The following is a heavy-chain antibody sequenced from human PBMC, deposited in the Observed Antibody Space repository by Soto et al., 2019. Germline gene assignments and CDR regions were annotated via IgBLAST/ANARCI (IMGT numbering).Heavy chain of an antibody. V-gene: IGHV1-46*01. Sequence: QVQLVQSGAEVKKPGASVKVSCKASGYTFTSYYMHWVRQAPGQGLEWMGIINPSGGSTSYAQKFQGRVTVTRDASTGTVYMELSSLRSEDTAVYYCARDLRAAVAGHNWFDPWGQGTLVTVAS. D-gene: IGHD6-19*01. CDR3: ARDLRAAVAGHNWFDP. CDR2: INPSGGST. J-gene: IGHJ5*02. CDR1: GYTFTSYY.